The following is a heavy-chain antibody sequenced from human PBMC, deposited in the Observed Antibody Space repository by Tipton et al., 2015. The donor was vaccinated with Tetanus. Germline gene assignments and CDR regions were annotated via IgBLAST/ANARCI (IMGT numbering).Heavy chain of an antibody. D-gene: IGHD3-10*01. CDR2: IYYSGST. CDR3: ARHPPPYYYGSGSYLDY. Sequence: TLSLTCTVSGGSIRSGSYQWNWIRQPPGKALEWIGSIYYSGSTFYHPSLQSRVTISVDTSKNQFSLRLSSVTAADTAVYFCARHPPPYYYGSGSYLDYWGQGTPVTVSS. V-gene: IGHV4-39*01. CDR1: GGSIRSGSYQ. J-gene: IGHJ4*02.